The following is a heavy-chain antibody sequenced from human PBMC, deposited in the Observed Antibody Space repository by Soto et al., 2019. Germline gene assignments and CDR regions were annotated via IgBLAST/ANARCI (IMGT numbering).Heavy chain of an antibody. J-gene: IGHJ6*02. D-gene: IGHD1-1*01. Sequence: PSETLSLTCAVYGGAFSGYYWCWIRQPPGKGLELIGEINHSGSTNYNPSLKSRVTISVDTSKNQFSLKLSSVTAADTAVYYCARGLGTHKYCDGMEVWGQGTTATVSS. CDR2: INHSGST. CDR3: ARGLGTHKYCDGMEV. V-gene: IGHV4-34*01. CDR1: GGAFSGYY.